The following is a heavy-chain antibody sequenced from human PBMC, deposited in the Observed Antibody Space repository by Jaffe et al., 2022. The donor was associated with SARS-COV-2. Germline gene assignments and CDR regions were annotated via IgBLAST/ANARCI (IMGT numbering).Heavy chain of an antibody. CDR3: TTDPRS. CDR2: IYSKRDGGTT. Sequence: EVQLVESGGGLVKPGGSLSLSCAASGFTFKDKWMSWVRQAPGKGLEWVGRIYSKRDGGTTDYIAPVKGRFTISRDDSRNTLYLQMNSLKTEDTGVYYCTTDPRSWGQGTLVIVSS. J-gene: IGHJ5*02. V-gene: IGHV3-15*01. CDR1: GFTFKDKW.